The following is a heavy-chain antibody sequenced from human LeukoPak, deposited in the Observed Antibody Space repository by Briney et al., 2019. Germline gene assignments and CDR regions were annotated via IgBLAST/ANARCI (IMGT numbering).Heavy chain of an antibody. CDR1: GYTFTSYY. V-gene: IGHV1-46*01. J-gene: IGHJ5*02. Sequence: GASVKVSCKAFGYTFTSYYMHWVRQAPGQGLEWMGIINPSGGSTSYAQKFQGRVTMTRDMSTSTVYMELSSLRSEDTAVYYCARDLEITIFGVVYNWFDPWGQGTLVTVSS. CDR3: ARDLEITIFGVVYNWFDP. CDR2: INPSGGST. D-gene: IGHD3-3*01.